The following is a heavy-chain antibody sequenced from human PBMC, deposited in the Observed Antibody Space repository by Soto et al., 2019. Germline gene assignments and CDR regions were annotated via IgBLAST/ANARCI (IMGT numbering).Heavy chain of an antibody. CDR3: ARYGDDTHGAFDI. Sequence: QVQLQESGPGLVKPSQTLSLTCTVSGGSISSGDYYWSWIRQPPGKGLEWIGYIYFSGSTYYNRSLKTGVTISVDTSKNQFSLQLGSVTAADTAVYYCARYGDDTHGAFDIWGQGTMVTVSS. CDR2: IYFSGST. CDR1: GGSISSGDYY. J-gene: IGHJ3*02. V-gene: IGHV4-30-4*01. D-gene: IGHD4-17*01.